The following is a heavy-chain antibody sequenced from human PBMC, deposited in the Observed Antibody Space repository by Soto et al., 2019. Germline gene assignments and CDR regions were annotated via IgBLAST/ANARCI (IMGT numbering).Heavy chain of an antibody. CDR2: IYYSGST. CDR3: ARSWRVRWILALPFDY. V-gene: IGHV4-39*01. CDR1: GASTSSSSSY. Sequence: PSETLSPTCTVSGASTSSSSSYWGWIRQPPGKGLEWIGSIYYSGSTYYNPSLKSRVTISVDTSKNQFSLKLSSVTAADTAVYYCARSWRVRWILALPFDYWGQGTLVTVSS. D-gene: IGHD6-19*01. J-gene: IGHJ4*02.